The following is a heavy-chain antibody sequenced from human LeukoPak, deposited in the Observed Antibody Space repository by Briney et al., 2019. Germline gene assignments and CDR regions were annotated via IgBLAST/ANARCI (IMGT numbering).Heavy chain of an antibody. V-gene: IGHV5-51*01. CDR3: ARRPGYSYGSGWFDP. J-gene: IGHJ5*02. CDR2: IYPGDSDT. D-gene: IGHD5-18*01. CDR1: GYSFTSYW. Sequence: GASLQISCKGSGYSFTSYWIGWVRQLPGKGLEWMGIIYPGDSDTRYSPSFQGQVTISADKSISTAYLQWSSLKASDTAMYYCARRPGYSYGSGWFDPWGQGTLATVSS.